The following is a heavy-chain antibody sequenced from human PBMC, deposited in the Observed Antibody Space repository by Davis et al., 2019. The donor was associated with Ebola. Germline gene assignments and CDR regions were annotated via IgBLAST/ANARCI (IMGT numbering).Heavy chain of an antibody. Sequence: GESLKISCVVSGFTFSSSPMSWVRQAAGKGLEWVSGISGSGGTTYYAGSVVGRFTISRDNSRSTLYLEMNSLRAEDTAVYYCARDVGAEYFQHWGQGTLVTVSS. CDR1: GFTFSSSP. CDR3: ARDVGAEYFQH. J-gene: IGHJ1*01. CDR2: ISGSGGTT. V-gene: IGHV3-23*01.